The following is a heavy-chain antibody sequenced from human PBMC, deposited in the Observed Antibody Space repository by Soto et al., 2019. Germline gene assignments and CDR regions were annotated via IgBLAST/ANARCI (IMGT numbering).Heavy chain of an antibody. CDR1: GYSFTSYW. Sequence: PGESLKISCKGSGYSFTSYWISWVRQMPGKGLEWMGRIDPSDSYTNYSPSFQGHVTISADKSISTAYLQWSSLKASDTAMYYCARYSSSWYGFSPTYGMDVWGQGTTVTVS. V-gene: IGHV5-10-1*01. J-gene: IGHJ6*02. D-gene: IGHD6-13*01. CDR3: ARYSSSWYGFSPTYGMDV. CDR2: IDPSDSYT.